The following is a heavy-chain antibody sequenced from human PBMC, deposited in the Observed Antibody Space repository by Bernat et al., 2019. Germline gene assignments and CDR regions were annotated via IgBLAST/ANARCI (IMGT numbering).Heavy chain of an antibody. V-gene: IGHV3-33*01. CDR1: GFTFSSYG. J-gene: IGHJ6*02. Sequence: QVQLVESGGGVVQPGRSLRLSCAASGFTFSSYGMHWVRQAPGKGLERVAVIWYDGSNKYYADSVKGRFTISRDNSKNTLYLQMNSLRAEDTAVYYCARDWIAAGCTFYCSRMVVLGQVTTVTVSS. CDR2: IWYDGSNK. D-gene: IGHD6-13*01. CDR3: ARDWIAAGCTFYCSRMVV.